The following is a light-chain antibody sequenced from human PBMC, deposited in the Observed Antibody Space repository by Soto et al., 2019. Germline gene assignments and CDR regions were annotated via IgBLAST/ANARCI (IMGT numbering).Light chain of an antibody. J-gene: IGKJ1*01. V-gene: IGKV3-20*01. CDR3: QQYGSSGT. CDR1: RSVSNNY. Sequence: IVCTQSPSTLTLSPWERATLSCRASRSVSNNYLAWYQQKPGQAPRLLIYGASNRATGIPDRFSGSGSGTDFTLTISRLEPEDFAVYYCQQYGSSGTFGQGTKVDIK. CDR2: GAS.